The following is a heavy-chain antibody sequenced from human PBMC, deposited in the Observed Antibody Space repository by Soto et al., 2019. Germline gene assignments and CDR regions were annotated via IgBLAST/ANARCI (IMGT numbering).Heavy chain of an antibody. CDR3: AKNGQPPYYYYGLDV. CDR1: GYTFTRYG. CDR2: ISGYNGDT. V-gene: IGHV1-18*01. D-gene: IGHD2-8*01. Sequence: QGHLVQSEAEVKKSGASVKVSCKASGYTFTRYGISWVRQAPGQGLEWMGWISGYNGDTNYAQKFQGRVSMTIDTCTTTAYMELRSLTSDDTAVYYCAKNGQPPYYYYGLDVWGQGTKVTVSS. J-gene: IGHJ6*02.